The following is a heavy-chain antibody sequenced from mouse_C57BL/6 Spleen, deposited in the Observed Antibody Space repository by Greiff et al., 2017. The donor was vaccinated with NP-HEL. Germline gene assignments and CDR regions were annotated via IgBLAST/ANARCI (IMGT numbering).Heavy chain of an antibody. CDR1: GYTFTSYW. J-gene: IGHJ4*01. CDR3: ARPGLRGDMDY. Sequence: VQLQQSGAELVKPGASVKLSCKASGYTFTSYWMQWVKQRPGQGLEWIGEIDPSDSYINYNQKVKGKATLTVDTSSSTAYMQLSRLTSEDSAVYYCARPGLRGDMDYWGQGTSVTVSS. D-gene: IGHD1-1*01. CDR2: IDPSDSYI. V-gene: IGHV1-50*01.